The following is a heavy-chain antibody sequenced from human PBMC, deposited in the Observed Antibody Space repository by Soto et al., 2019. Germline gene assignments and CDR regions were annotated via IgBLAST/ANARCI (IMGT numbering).Heavy chain of an antibody. CDR2: IYYSGST. Sequence: SETLSLTCTVSCGSISSYYWSWIRQPPGKGLEWIGYIYYSGSTNYNPSLKSRVTISVDTSKNQFSLKLSSVTAADTAVYYCARAGIAVAFYNWFDPWGQGTLVTAPQ. CDR1: CGSISSYY. V-gene: IGHV4-59*01. D-gene: IGHD6-19*01. J-gene: IGHJ5*02. CDR3: ARAGIAVAFYNWFDP.